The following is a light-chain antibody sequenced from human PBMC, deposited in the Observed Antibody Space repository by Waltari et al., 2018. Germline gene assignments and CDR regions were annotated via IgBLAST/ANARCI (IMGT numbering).Light chain of an antibody. CDR2: NVS. Sequence: QSAMTQPLCVPGSPGQSVTIPCTGLSSDVGRYDYVSWYQQHPGKAPKLVIYNVSKRPSGVPDRVSGSKSGNTASLTISGLQAEDEGDYYCCSYAAASHWVFGGGTKLTVL. CDR1: SSDVGRYDY. J-gene: IGLJ3*02. V-gene: IGLV2-11*01. CDR3: CSYAAASHWV.